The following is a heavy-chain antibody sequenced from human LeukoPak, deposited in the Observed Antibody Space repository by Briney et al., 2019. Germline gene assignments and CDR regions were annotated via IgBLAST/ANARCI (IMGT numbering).Heavy chain of an antibody. V-gene: IGHV1-3*01. CDR2: INAGNANT. CDR1: GYTFTTYA. D-gene: IGHD3-9*01. J-gene: IGHJ6*02. Sequence: GASVEVSCKASGYTFTTYAIHWVRQAPEQRLEYMGWINAGNANTKYSQKFQGRVTITRDTSASTAYMELSSLRSEDTAVYFCAREHDFLTGYGMDVWGQGTTVTVSS. CDR3: AREHDFLTGYGMDV.